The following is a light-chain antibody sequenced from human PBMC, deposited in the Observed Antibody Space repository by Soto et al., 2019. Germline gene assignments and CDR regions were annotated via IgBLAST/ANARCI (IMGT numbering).Light chain of an antibody. CDR1: SSDIGSYNY. CDR3: ISYRGSDTSYV. V-gene: IGLV2-14*01. CDR2: EVR. J-gene: IGLJ1*01. Sequence: SSDIGSYNYVAWYQQFPGKTPKLIIYEVRNRPSGVSFRFSGSKSGNTASLTISGLQAEDEADYYCISYRGSDTSYVGGTGTKVTAL.